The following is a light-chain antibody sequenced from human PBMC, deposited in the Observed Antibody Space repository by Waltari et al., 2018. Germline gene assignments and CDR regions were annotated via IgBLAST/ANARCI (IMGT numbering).Light chain of an antibody. J-gene: IGKJ2*01. CDR1: QSLSTF. CDR3: QQSYSSPPEYT. V-gene: IGKV1-39*01. Sequence: DLQMTQSPSSLSASVGDRVTITCRASQSLSTFLNWYQQKPGKAPTLLIYDASSLHSGVPSRFRGSGSGTDFTLTISSLQPEDFATYYCQQSYSSPPEYTFAQGTKLEIK. CDR2: DAS.